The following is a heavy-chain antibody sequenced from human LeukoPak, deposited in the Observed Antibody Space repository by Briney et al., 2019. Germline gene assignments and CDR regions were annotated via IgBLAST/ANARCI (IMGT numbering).Heavy chain of an antibody. D-gene: IGHD5-18*01. CDR1: GGTFSSYA. Sequence: GVSVKVSCKASGGTFSSYAISWVRRAPGQGLEWMGWISAYNGNTNYAQKLQGRVTMTTDTSTSTAYMELRSLRSDDTAVYYCARDTGSAMALYFDYWGQGTLVTVSS. CDR3: ARDTGSAMALYFDY. J-gene: IGHJ4*02. CDR2: ISAYNGNT. V-gene: IGHV1-18*01.